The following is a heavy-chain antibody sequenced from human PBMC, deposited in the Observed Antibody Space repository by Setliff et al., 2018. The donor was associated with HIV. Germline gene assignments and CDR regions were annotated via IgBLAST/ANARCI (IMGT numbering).Heavy chain of an antibody. J-gene: IGHJ5*02. D-gene: IGHD1-1*01. CDR1: GGSISSSNYY. CDR2: IYSSGST. CDR3: ARDTTPGIGQAANWFDP. Sequence: PSETLSLTCTVSGGSISSSNYYWGWIRQPPGKGLEWIGSIYSSGSTYYNPSLKSRVTISVDASKNQFSLKLSSVTAADTAVYYCARDTTPGIGQAANWFDPWGQGTLVTVSS. V-gene: IGHV4-39*07.